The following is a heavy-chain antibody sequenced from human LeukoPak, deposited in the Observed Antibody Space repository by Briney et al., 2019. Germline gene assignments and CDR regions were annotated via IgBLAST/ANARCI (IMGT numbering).Heavy chain of an antibody. Sequence: PSETLSLTCTVSGGSISTYYWSWIRQPPGKGLEWIGYTYDSGSTNYNPSLKSRVTISVDTSKNQFSLKLSSVTAADTAVYYCARDTYDILTGYYTGQHPWGQGTLVTVSS. CDR2: TYDSGST. D-gene: IGHD3-9*01. J-gene: IGHJ5*02. V-gene: IGHV4-59*01. CDR3: ARDTYDILTGYYTGQHP. CDR1: GGSISTYY.